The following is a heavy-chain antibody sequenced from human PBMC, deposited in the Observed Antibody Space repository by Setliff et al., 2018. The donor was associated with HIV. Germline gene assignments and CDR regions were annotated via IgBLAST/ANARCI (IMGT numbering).Heavy chain of an antibody. CDR3: ATDNCGGDCYLNY. Sequence: PGGSLRLSCTASGFPFNTAWMNWVRQAPGKGLEWVGRIRSKIDGGTTEYAAPVKDRFIISRDDSKNMLYLQMNSLKTEDTALYYCATDNCGGDCYLNYWGLGTLVTVSS. CDR2: IRSKIDGGTT. V-gene: IGHV3-15*07. CDR1: GFPFNTAW. D-gene: IGHD2-21*02. J-gene: IGHJ4*02.